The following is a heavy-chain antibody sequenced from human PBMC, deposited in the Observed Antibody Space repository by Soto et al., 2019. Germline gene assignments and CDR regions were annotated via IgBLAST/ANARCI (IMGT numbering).Heavy chain of an antibody. D-gene: IGHD2-2*01. CDR3: ARGIVVVPAASRWGHNWFDP. V-gene: IGHV1-3*01. CDR2: INAGNGNT. CDR1: GYTFTSYA. J-gene: IGHJ5*02. Sequence: QVQLVQSGAEVKKPGASVKVSCKASGYTFTSYAMHWVRQAPGQRLEWMGWINAGNGNTKYSQKFQGRVTITRDTSASTADMELSSLRSEDTAVYYCARGIVVVPAASRWGHNWFDPWGQGTLVTVSS.